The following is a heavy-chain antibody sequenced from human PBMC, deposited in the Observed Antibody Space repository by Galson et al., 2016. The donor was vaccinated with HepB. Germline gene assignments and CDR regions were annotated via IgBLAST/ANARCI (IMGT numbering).Heavy chain of an antibody. V-gene: IGHV3-33*01. D-gene: IGHD6-19*01. CDR1: GLTFSSYA. CDR3: ARVPSSGWFDY. Sequence: SLRLSCAASGLTFSSYAMHWVRQAPGKGLEWVAIIWSDGNQYLYADSVKGRFTISRDNSMNTLYLQMNSLRAEDTAVYYCARVPSSGWFDYWGQGTLVTVSS. J-gene: IGHJ4*02. CDR2: IWSDGNQY.